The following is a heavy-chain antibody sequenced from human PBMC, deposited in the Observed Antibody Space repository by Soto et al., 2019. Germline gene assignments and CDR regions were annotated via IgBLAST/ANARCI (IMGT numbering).Heavy chain of an antibody. CDR1: GGSISSYY. CDR2: IYYSGST. Sequence: QVQLQESGPGLVKPSETLSLTCTVSGGSISSYYWSWIRQPPGKGLEWIGYIYYSGSTNYNPSLKSRVNISVDTAKNQFSLKLSFVTAADTAVYYCARFNWYFDLWGRGTLVTVSS. CDR3: ARFNWYFDL. J-gene: IGHJ2*01. V-gene: IGHV4-59*08.